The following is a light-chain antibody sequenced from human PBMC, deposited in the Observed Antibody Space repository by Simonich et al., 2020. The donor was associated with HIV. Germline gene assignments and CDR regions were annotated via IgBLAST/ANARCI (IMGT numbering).Light chain of an antibody. CDR1: QCVSSD. CDR3: QQYNTWPLL. V-gene: IGKV3-15*01. J-gene: IGKJ2*01. CDR2: GAS. Sequence: EIVMTQSPATLSVSPGERATLSCRASQCVSSDLAWYQQKPGQPPRLLIYGASTRATGIPARFSGSGSGTECTLTISSMQSEDFVIYYCQQYNTWPLLFGQGTKLEIK.